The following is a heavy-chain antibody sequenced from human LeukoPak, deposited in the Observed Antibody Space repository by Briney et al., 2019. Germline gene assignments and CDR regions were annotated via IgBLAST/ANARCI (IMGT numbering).Heavy chain of an antibody. CDR2: IYHSGST. Sequence: ETLSLTCAVSGGSISSSNWWSWVRQPPGKGLGGIGEIYHSGSTNYNPSLKSRVTISGDKSKNQFSLALSSVTAADTAVYYCARASCSSTSCYAKPVGWFDPWGQGTLVTVSS. CDR3: ARASCSSTSCYAKPVGWFDP. CDR1: GGSISSSNW. J-gene: IGHJ5*02. V-gene: IGHV4-4*02. D-gene: IGHD2-2*01.